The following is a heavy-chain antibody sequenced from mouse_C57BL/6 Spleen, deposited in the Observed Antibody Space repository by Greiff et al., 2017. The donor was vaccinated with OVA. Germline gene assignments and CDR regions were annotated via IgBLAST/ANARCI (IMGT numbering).Heavy chain of an antibody. CDR2: IDPSDSYT. V-gene: IGHV1-69*01. CDR3: AIITTVVGFDY. D-gene: IGHD1-1*01. J-gene: IGHJ2*01. Sequence: QVQLQQSGAELVMPGASVKLSCKASGYTFTSYWMHWVKQRPGQGLEWIGEIDPSDSYTNYPQKFKGKSTLTVDKSSSTAYMQLSSLTSEDSAVYYCAIITTVVGFDYWGQGTTLTVSS. CDR1: GYTFTSYW.